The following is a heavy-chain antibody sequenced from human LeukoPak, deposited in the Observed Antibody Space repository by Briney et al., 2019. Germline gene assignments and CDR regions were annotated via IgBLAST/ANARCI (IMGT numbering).Heavy chain of an antibody. CDR2: ISSGGSTI. CDR1: GFTFSDYY. D-gene: IGHD3-22*01. Sequence: GGSLRLSCAASGFTFSDYYMSWIRQAPGKGLEWVSYISSGGSTIYYADSVKGRFTISRDNAKNSLYLQMNSLRAEDTAVYYCASRDYDSSGFDYWGQGTLVTVSS. V-gene: IGHV3-11*04. CDR3: ASRDYDSSGFDY. J-gene: IGHJ4*02.